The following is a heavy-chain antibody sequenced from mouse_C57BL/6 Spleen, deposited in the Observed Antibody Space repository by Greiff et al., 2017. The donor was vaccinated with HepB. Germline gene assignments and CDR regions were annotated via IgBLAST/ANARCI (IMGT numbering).Heavy chain of an antibody. CDR3: TRHLYDYDLLYYAMDY. Sequence: EVQGVESGGGLVQPGGSMKLSCAASGFTFSDAWMDWVRQSPEKGLEWVAEIRNKANNHATYYAESVKGRFTISRDDSKSSVYLQMNSLRAEDTGIYYCTRHLYDYDLLYYAMDYWGQGTSVTVSS. CDR1: GFTFSDAW. J-gene: IGHJ4*01. V-gene: IGHV6-6*01. CDR2: IRNKANNHAT. D-gene: IGHD2-4*01.